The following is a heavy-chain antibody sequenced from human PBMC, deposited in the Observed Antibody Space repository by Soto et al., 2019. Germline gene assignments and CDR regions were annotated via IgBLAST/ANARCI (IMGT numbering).Heavy chain of an antibody. CDR3: ASGIQAQLPDLVTIFGVPLPYYFDY. D-gene: IGHD3-3*01. Sequence: ASVKVSCKASGYTFTSYAMHWVRQAPGQRLEWMGWINPNSGGTNYAQKFQGRVTMTRDTSISTAYMELSRLRSDDTAVYYCASGIQAQLPDLVTIFGVPLPYYFDYWGQGTLVTVSS. J-gene: IGHJ4*02. CDR2: INPNSGGT. CDR1: GYTFTSYA. V-gene: IGHV1-2*02.